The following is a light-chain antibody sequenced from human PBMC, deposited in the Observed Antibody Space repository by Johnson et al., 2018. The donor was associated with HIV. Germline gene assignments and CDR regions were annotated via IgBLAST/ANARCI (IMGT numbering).Light chain of an antibody. CDR2: DNH. CDR3: GTWDNSLSAHYV. Sequence: QSVLTQPPSVSAAPGQKVTISCSASTSNIVNIYVSWYQHLPGTAPKLLIYDNHKRPSGIPARFSGSTSRTSSTLGITGLQTGDEADYYCGTWDNSLSAHYVFGTGTKVTVL. V-gene: IGLV1-51*01. J-gene: IGLJ1*01. CDR1: TSNIVNIY.